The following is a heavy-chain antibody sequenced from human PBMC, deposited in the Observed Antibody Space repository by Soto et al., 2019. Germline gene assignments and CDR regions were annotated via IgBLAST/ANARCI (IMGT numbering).Heavy chain of an antibody. CDR3: ARSREYSFRYKSPFDV. Sequence: GESLKISCKGSGYSFTSYWIGWVRQMPGKGLEWMGIIYPADSDTRYSPSFQGQVTISADKSISTAYLQWNSLKASDTAIYYCARSREYSFRYKSPFDVWGQGTTVTVSS. CDR2: IYPADSDT. J-gene: IGHJ3*01. V-gene: IGHV5-51*01. CDR1: GYSFTSYW. D-gene: IGHD4-4*01.